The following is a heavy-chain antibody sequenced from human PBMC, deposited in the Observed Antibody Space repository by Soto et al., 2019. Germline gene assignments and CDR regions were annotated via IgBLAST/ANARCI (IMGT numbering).Heavy chain of an antibody. CDR1: GGTFSSYA. CDR3: ARRIAVAGPPWDWFDP. V-gene: IGHV1-69*01. CDR2: IIPIFGTA. D-gene: IGHD6-19*01. Sequence: QVQLVQSGAEVKKPGSSVKVSCKASGGTFSSYAISWVRQAPGQGLEWVGGIIPIFGTANYAQKFQGRVTITADESTSTAYMELSSLRSEDTAVYYCARRIAVAGPPWDWFDPWGQGTLVTVSS. J-gene: IGHJ5*02.